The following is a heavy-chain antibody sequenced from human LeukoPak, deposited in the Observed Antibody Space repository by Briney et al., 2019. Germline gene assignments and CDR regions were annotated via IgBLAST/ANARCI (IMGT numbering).Heavy chain of an antibody. Sequence: GGSLRLSCTASGFTFANYAMSWVRQAPGKGLEWVGFTRSNTYGGTTHYAASVRGTFTISRDDSKSIAYLQMNSLKTEDTAVYYRTRVRVYSSGWYFDYWGQGTLVTVSS. D-gene: IGHD6-19*01. CDR3: TRVRVYSSGWYFDY. CDR2: TRSNTYGGTT. J-gene: IGHJ4*02. V-gene: IGHV3-49*04. CDR1: GFTFANYA.